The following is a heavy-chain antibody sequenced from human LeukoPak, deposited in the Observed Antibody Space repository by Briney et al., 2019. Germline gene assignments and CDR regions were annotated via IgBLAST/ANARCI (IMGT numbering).Heavy chain of an antibody. Sequence: PGGSLRLSCAASGFTFNSYALHWVRQAPGKGLEWVANIKEDGTETYYVDSVKGRFTISRDNAKNSLYLQMNSLRVEDTAVYYCAKEGRSLQTYWGQGTLVTVSS. J-gene: IGHJ4*02. D-gene: IGHD5-24*01. CDR2: IKEDGTET. CDR1: GFTFNSYA. V-gene: IGHV3-7*03. CDR3: AKEGRSLQTY.